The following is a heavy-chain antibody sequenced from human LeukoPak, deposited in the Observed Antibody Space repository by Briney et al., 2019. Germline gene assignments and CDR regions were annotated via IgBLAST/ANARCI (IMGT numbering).Heavy chain of an antibody. J-gene: IGHJ4*02. V-gene: IGHV4-39*07. CDR2: IYYTGST. CDR1: GGSVSSSSYS. Sequence: SETLSLTCTVSGGSVSSSSYSWGWIRQPPGKGLEWIGRIYYTGSTYYNPSLKSRVTISVDTSKNQFSLKLSSVSAADTAVYYCARVPVQLWSGGPFDYWGQGTLVTVSS. CDR3: ARVPVQLWSGGPFDY. D-gene: IGHD5-18*01.